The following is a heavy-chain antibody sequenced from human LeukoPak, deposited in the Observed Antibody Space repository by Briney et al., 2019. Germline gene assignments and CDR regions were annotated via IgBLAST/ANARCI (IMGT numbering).Heavy chain of an antibody. J-gene: IGHJ5*02. D-gene: IGHD3-10*01. CDR3: ARAPLWFGDNTEFDP. CDR2: ISAYNGNT. CDR1: GYTFTSYG. V-gene: IGHV1-18*01. Sequence: ASVKVSCKASGYTFTSYGISWVRQAPGQGLEWMRWISAYNGNTNYAQKLQGRVTMTTDTSTSTAYMELRSLRSDDTAVYYCARAPLWFGDNTEFDPWGQGTLVTVSS.